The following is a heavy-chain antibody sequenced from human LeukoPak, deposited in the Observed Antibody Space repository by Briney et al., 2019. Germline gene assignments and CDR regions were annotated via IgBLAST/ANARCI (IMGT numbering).Heavy chain of an antibody. CDR3: ARAPLLRYDFWSGYSRNHYAFYI. Sequence: ASVKVSCKASGYTFTGYYMHWVRQAPGQGLEWMGWINPNSGGTNYAQKFQGRVTMTRDTSISTAYMELSRLRSDDTAVYYCARAPLLRYDFWSGYSRNHYAFYIWGQGTMVTVSS. CDR2: INPNSGGT. V-gene: IGHV1-2*02. J-gene: IGHJ3*02. D-gene: IGHD3-3*01. CDR1: GYTFTGYY.